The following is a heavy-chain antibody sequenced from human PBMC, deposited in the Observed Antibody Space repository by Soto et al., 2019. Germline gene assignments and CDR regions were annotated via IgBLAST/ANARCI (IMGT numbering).Heavy chain of an antibody. CDR1: GFSLKASGKG. Sequence: SGPTLVNPTQTLTLSCTFSGFSLKASGKGVGWIRQPPGKALEWLALIYWDDDKLYNPSLNNRLTIAKDTSKNQVVLTVTNVDPVDTATYFCAHTDRYGDYVPSPLHQYYFEYWGPGTLVTVSS. D-gene: IGHD4-17*01. CDR2: IYWDDDK. CDR3: AHTDRYGDYVPSPLHQYYFEY. J-gene: IGHJ4*02. V-gene: IGHV2-5*02.